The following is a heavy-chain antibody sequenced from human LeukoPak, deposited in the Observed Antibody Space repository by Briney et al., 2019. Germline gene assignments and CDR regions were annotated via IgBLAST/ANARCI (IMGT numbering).Heavy chain of an antibody. J-gene: IGHJ4*02. V-gene: IGHV1-2*02. CDR2: INPNSGVT. CDR3: ARVDIVVVPAARGCLDY. D-gene: IGHD2-2*03. Sequence: GASVKVSCKASGYTFTGYYMHWVRQAPGQGLEWMGWINPNSGVTNYAQKFQGRVTMTRDTSISTAYMELSRLRSDDTAVYYCARVDIVVVPAARGCLDYWGQGTLVTVSS. CDR1: GYTFTGYY.